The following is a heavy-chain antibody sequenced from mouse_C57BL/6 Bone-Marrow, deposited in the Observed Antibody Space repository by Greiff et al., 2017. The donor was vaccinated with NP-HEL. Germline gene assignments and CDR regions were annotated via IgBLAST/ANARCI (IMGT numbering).Heavy chain of an antibody. CDR1: GYTFTSYW. CDR2: INPSNGGT. V-gene: IGHV1-53*01. D-gene: IGHD3-2*02. CDR3: ARAETAQATNYAMDY. Sequence: QVQLQQPGTELVKPGASVKLSCKASGYTFTSYWMHWVKQRPGQGLEWIGNINPSNGGTNYNEKFKSKATLTVDKSSSTAYMQLSSLTSEDSAVYYCARAETAQATNYAMDYWGQGTSVTVSS. J-gene: IGHJ4*01.